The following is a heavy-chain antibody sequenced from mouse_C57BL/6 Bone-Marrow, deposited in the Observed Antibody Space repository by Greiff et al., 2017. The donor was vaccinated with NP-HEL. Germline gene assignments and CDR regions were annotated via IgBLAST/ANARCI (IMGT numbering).Heavy chain of an antibody. D-gene: IGHD2-2*01. Sequence: EVQLQQSGAELVRPGASVKLSCTASGFNIKDDYMHWVKQRPEQGLEWIGWIDPENGDTEYASKFQGKATITADTSSNTAYLQLSSLTSEDTAVYYCTTYGYEAYWGQGTLVTVSA. V-gene: IGHV14-4*01. CDR1: GFNIKDDY. J-gene: IGHJ3*01. CDR2: IDPENGDT. CDR3: TTYGYEAY.